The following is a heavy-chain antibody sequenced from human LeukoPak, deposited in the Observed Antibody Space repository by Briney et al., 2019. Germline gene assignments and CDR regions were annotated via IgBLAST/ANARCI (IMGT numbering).Heavy chain of an antibody. Sequence: SETLSLTCTVSGGSISNYYWSWIRQPPGKGLEWIGYIYYSGSTNYNPSLKSRVTISVDTSKNQFSLKLSSVTAADTAVYYCARGLIAGAASLSGSPPNRDDVFEIWGKGTMVTV. CDR1: GGSISNYY. CDR3: ARGLIAGAASLSGSPPNRDDVFEI. CDR2: IYYSGST. D-gene: IGHD6-19*01. J-gene: IGHJ3*02. V-gene: IGHV4-59*12.